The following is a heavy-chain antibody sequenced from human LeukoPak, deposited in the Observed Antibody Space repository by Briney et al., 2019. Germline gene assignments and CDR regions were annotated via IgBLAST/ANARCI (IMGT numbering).Heavy chain of an antibody. Sequence: ASVKVSCKASGYTFTGYYMHWVRQAPGQGLEWMGWISPNSGGTNYAQKFQGRVTMTRDTSISTAYMELSRLRSDDTAVYYCARDLSTAMARFDYWGQGTLVTVSS. CDR1: GYTFTGYY. CDR2: ISPNSGGT. V-gene: IGHV1-2*02. J-gene: IGHJ4*02. CDR3: ARDLSTAMARFDY. D-gene: IGHD5-18*01.